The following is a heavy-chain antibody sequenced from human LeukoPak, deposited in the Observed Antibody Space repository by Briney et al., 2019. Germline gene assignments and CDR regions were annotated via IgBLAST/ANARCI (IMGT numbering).Heavy chain of an antibody. CDR1: GFTFDDYA. V-gene: IGHV3-9*01. J-gene: IGHJ4*02. D-gene: IGHD3-22*01. Sequence: PGRSLRLSYAASGFTFDDYAMHWVRQAPGKGLEWVSGISWNSGSIGYADSVKGRFTISRDNAKNSLYLQMNSLRAEDTALYYCAKAGITMIVVADFDYWGQGTLVTVSS. CDR3: AKAGITMIVVADFDY. CDR2: ISWNSGSI.